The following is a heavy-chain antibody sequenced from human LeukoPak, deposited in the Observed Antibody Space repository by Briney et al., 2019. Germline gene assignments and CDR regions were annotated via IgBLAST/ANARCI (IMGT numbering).Heavy chain of an antibody. V-gene: IGHV3-9*01. D-gene: IGHD3-10*01. CDR3: ARTFGYGSGSPLDY. J-gene: IGHJ4*02. CDR1: GFTFDDYA. CDR2: ISRNSGSI. Sequence: PGRSLRLSWAASGFTFDDYAMHWVRHAPGKGLGWVSGISRNSGSIGYADSVKGRFTISRDNAKNSLYLQMNSLRAEDTALYYCARTFGYGSGSPLDYWGQGTLVTVSS.